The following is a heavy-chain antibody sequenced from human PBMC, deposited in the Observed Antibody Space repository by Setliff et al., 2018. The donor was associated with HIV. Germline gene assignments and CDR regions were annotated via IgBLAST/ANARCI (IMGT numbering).Heavy chain of an antibody. CDR2: INWNSGSI. J-gene: IGHJ4*02. Sequence: GGSLRLSCAASGFTFDDHAMHWVRQVSGKGLEWVAGINWNSGSIGYVDSVKGRFTISRDNAGNSLYLQMNSLRAEDSAVYFCARGGAFGGGVLLGNYWGQGTLVTVSS. CDR3: ARGGAFGGGVLLGNY. V-gene: IGHV3-9*01. D-gene: IGHD3-16*01. CDR1: GFTFDDHA.